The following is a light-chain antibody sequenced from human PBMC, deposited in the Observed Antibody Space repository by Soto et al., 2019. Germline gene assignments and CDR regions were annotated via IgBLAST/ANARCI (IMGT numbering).Light chain of an antibody. J-gene: IGKJ3*01. V-gene: IGKV2-28*01. CDR2: LGS. Sequence: DIVMTQSPLSLPVTPGEPASISCRSSQSLLHRNGYNYLDWYLQKPGQSPQLLIYLGSNRASGVPDRFSGSGSGTDFTLKITRVEAEDVGVYYCVQALQTPFTFGPGTKVAIK. CDR3: VQALQTPFT. CDR1: QSLLHRNGYNY.